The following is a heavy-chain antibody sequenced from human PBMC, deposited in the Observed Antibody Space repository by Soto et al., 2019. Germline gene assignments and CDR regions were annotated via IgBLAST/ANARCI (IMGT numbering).Heavy chain of an antibody. CDR1: GYNFTTYW. J-gene: IGHJ4*02. D-gene: IGHD3-16*01. Sequence: GESLKISCKGSGYNFTTYWIGCVRQMPGKGLEWMGVIYPGDSDIRFSPSFQGQVTISADMSLSTAYLQWSSLRVSDTAMYYCARQAYRYAHNSVGYWGQGTLVTVSS. V-gene: IGHV5-51*01. CDR3: ARQAYRYAHNSVGY. CDR2: IYPGDSDI.